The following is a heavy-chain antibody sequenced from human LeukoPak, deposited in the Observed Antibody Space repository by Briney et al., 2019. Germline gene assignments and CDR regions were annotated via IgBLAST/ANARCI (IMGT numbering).Heavy chain of an antibody. V-gene: IGHV4-4*02. D-gene: IGHD5-12*01. CDR3: ARVSGYDSYYYYYMDV. Sequence: PSETLSLTCAVSGGSISSSNWWSWVRQPPGKGLEWIGEIYHSGSTNYNPSLKSRVTISVDKSKNQFSLKLSSATAADTAVYYCARVSGYDSYYYYYMDVWGKGTTVTVSS. CDR1: GGSISSSNW. CDR2: IYHSGST. J-gene: IGHJ6*03.